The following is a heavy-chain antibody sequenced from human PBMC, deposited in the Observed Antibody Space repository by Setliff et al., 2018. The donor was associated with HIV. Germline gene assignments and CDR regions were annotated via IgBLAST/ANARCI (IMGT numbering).Heavy chain of an antibody. CDR2: IFNSGSA. CDR3: ARVHRYWGSDNYYYMDV. V-gene: IGHV4-31*11. Sequence: PSETLSLTCAVSDDSINSGAYYWSWIRQHPGKGLDWIGYIFNSGSAYYNPSLKSRLSISIDTSKKVFSLKLSSVTAADTAVYFFARVHRYWGSDNYYYMDVWGKGTTVTVSS. CDR1: DDSINSGAYY. J-gene: IGHJ6*03. D-gene: IGHD3-16*01.